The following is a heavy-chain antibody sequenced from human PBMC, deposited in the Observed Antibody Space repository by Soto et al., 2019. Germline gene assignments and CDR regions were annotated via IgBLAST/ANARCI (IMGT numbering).Heavy chain of an antibody. CDR1: GFSFSTYG. J-gene: IGHJ4*02. D-gene: IGHD6-6*01. CDR3: ARPGMAERPYEAPLDY. CDR2: ISYAGSYE. Sequence: QVQLVESGGGVVQPGGSLRLSCAASGFSFSTYGMHWVRQAPGKGLEWVAVISYAGSYEYYADSVKGRFTISRDNSKNTLYLQLNSLRDEDTAVYYCARPGMAERPYEAPLDYWGQGTLVTVSS. V-gene: IGHV3-30-3*01.